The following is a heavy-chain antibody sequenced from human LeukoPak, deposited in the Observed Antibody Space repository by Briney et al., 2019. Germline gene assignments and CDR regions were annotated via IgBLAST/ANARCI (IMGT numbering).Heavy chain of an antibody. Sequence: GGSLRLSCEASGITFRSYGMHWVRQAPGKGLEWVAFIQFDGSEKFYADSVKGRFTISRDNSKNTLCLQMNSLRAEDTAVYYCAKAAGATAYYYYMDVWNKGTTVTVSS. V-gene: IGHV3-30*02. CDR3: AKAAGATAYYYYMDV. CDR2: IQFDGSEK. CDR1: GITFRSYG. D-gene: IGHD1-26*01. J-gene: IGHJ6*03.